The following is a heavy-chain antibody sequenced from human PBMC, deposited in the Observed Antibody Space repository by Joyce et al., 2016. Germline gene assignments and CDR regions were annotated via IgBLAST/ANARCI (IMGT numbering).Heavy chain of an antibody. Sequence: EVQLVESGGGLVRPGGSLRLSCAASGFTFRSYSMNWVRQAPGKGLEWVSFISSNRKYIYYADSVKGRFTISRDHAKSSLFLEMDSLRAEDTAVNYCARNSAPRASTYYGLDVWGQGTTVTISS. CDR2: ISSNRKYI. J-gene: IGHJ6*02. V-gene: IGHV3-21*01. CDR3: ARNSAPRASTYYGLDV. D-gene: IGHD5/OR15-5a*01. CDR1: GFTFRSYS.